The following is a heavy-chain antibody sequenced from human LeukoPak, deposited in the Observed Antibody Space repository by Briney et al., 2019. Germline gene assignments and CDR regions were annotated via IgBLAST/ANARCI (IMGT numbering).Heavy chain of an antibody. D-gene: IGHD5/OR15-5a*01. CDR1: GFTFSSYG. CDR2: ISGRGDST. CDR3: AIVSTYYYMDV. V-gene: IGHV3-23*01. Sequence: GGSLRLSCAASGFTFSSYGMSWVRQAPGKGLEWVSGISGRGDSTYYGDSVQGRFTISRDNSKNTRYLQMNSLRAEDTAIYYCAIVSTYYYMDVWGKGTTVTVSS. J-gene: IGHJ6*03.